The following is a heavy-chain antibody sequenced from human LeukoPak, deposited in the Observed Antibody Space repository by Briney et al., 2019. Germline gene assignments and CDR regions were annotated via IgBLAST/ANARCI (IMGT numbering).Heavy chain of an antibody. V-gene: IGHV3-30*18. Sequence: GGSVTLFCAASGFTFSSYGMHWVRQAPGKGLEWVAVISYDGSNKYYADSVKRRFTISRDNSKNTLYLQKNSLRAEDTAVYYCAKEASYYCSSTSCYFDYWGQETLDPVSS. J-gene: IGHJ4*02. D-gene: IGHD2-2*01. CDR3: AKEASYYCSSTSCYFDY. CDR2: ISYDGSNK. CDR1: GFTFSSYG.